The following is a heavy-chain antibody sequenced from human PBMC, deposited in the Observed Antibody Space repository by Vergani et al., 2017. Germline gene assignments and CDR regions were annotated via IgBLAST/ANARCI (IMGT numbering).Heavy chain of an antibody. CDR3: ARVNTETNGHLYYYYYMDV. V-gene: IGHV4-34*01. CDR2: IDNTGRP. D-gene: IGHD4-11*01. Sequence: QVQLQQWGGGLLKPSETLSLTCVVNGGSFTSYHWTWIRQSPGEGLEWVGDIDNTGRPDYNPSLKSRITMSVDKSRNQFSLTLNYVTATDTAIYFCARVNTETNGHLYYYYYMDVWGQGTAVTVS. CDR1: GGSFTSYH. J-gene: IGHJ6*03.